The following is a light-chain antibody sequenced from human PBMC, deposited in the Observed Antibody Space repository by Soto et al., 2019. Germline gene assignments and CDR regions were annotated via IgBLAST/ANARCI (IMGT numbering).Light chain of an antibody. CDR2: AAS. J-gene: IGKJ1*01. V-gene: IGKV1-8*01. CDR1: QGISSY. Sequence: AIRMTQSPSSLSASTGDRVTITCRASQGISSYLAWYQQKPGKAPKLLIYAASTLQSGVPSRFSGSGSGTHFTLTISCLQSEDFATYYCQQYYSYPSWTFGQGTKVEIK. CDR3: QQYYSYPSWT.